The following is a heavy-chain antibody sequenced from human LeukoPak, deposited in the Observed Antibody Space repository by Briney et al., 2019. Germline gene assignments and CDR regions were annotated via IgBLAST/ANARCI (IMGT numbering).Heavy chain of an antibody. D-gene: IGHD1-26*01. CDR3: ATLVSGSYHFDY. J-gene: IGHJ4*02. Sequence: SETLSLACTVHGGSFSGYYWSWIRQPPGRGLEWIGETHRTGSTNYNPSLKSRVTISIDTSKNQFSLKLSSVTAADTAVYYCATLVSGSYHFDYWGQGTLVTVSS. CDR1: GGSFSGYY. CDR2: THRTGST. V-gene: IGHV4-34*01.